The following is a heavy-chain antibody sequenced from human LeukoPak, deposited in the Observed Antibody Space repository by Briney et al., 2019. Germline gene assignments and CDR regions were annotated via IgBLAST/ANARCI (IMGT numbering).Heavy chain of an antibody. Sequence: SQTLSLTCAISGDSVSSNSAAWNWIRQSPSRGLEWLGRTYYRSKWYNDYAVSGKSRITINPDTSKNQFSLQLNSVTPEDTAVYYCARVGTTGKRGRLSTYGSGSYETYFDYWGQGTLVTVSS. D-gene: IGHD3-10*01. CDR3: ARVGTTGKRGRLSTYGSGSYETYFDY. V-gene: IGHV6-1*01. CDR2: TYYRSKWYN. J-gene: IGHJ4*02. CDR1: GDSVSSNSAA.